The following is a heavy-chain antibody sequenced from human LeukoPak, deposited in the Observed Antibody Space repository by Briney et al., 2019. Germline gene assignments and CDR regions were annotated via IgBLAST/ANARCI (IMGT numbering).Heavy chain of an antibody. J-gene: IGHJ4*02. CDR2: ISGSGSTT. V-gene: IGHV3-23*01. CDR3: AKDLPPAVACHRDIDY. D-gene: IGHD6-19*01. CDR1: GFTFSSYA. Sequence: GGSLRLSCAASGFTFSSYAMSWVRQAPGKGLEWVSSISGSGSTTYYADSVKGRFTISRDNAKNSLYLQMNSLRAEDTAVYYCAKDLPPAVACHRDIDYWGEGTLVTVSS.